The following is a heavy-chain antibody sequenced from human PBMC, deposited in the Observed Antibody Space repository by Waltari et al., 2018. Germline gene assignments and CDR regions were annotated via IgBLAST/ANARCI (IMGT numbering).Heavy chain of an antibody. V-gene: IGHV4-59*01. J-gene: IGHJ5*02. D-gene: IGHD3-10*01. Sequence: QVQLQESGPGLVKPSETLSLTCTVSGGSLRNNYWTWIRQSPDKGLEWIGYIYYSGSAHYNPSLKSRVTISVDTSENHFSLNLNSVTAADTAVYYCARFSRRGVIDWFDPWGQGILVTVSS. CDR3: ARFSRRGVIDWFDP. CDR1: GGSLRNNY. CDR2: IYYSGSA.